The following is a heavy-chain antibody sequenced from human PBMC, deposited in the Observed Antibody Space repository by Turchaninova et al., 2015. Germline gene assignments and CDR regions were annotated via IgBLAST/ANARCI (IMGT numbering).Heavy chain of an antibody. CDR1: GGSISRGGYS. CDR2: MYQSGST. Sequence: QLQLQESGSGLVKPSQTLSLTCAVSGGSISRGGYSWRWLRQPPGKGLEWLGYMYQSGSTYYNPSLKSRVTIAGDRSKNQFSLEVSSVTAADTAIYYCARKTTDDDSFDIWGQGTMVTVSS. V-gene: IGHV4-30-2*01. CDR3: ARKTTDDDSFDI. D-gene: IGHD4-17*01. J-gene: IGHJ3*02.